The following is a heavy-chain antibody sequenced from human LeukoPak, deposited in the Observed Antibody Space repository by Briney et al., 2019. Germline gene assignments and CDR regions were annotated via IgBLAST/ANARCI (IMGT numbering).Heavy chain of an antibody. J-gene: IGHJ5*02. CDR1: GYTFTGYY. CDR2: INPNSGGT. D-gene: IGHD3-22*01. V-gene: IGHV1-2*02. Sequence: ASVKVSCKASGYTFTGYYMHWVRQAPGQGLEWMGWINPNSGGTNYAQKFQGRVTMTRDTSISTAYMELSRLRSDDTAVYYCARDLSQREEGWLLLRRRGFRQYNWFDPWGQGTLVTVSS. CDR3: ARDLSQREEGWLLLRRRGFRQYNWFDP.